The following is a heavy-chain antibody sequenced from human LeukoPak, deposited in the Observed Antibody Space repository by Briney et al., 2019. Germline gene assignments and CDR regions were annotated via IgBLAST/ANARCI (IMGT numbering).Heavy chain of an antibody. CDR1: GYTFTSYG. V-gene: IGHV1-8*02. J-gene: IGHJ3*02. CDR3: ARAAYYYDSSGYYRAVIRAFDI. Sequence: GASVKVSCKASGYTFTSYGISWVRQAPGQGLEWMGWMNPNSGNTGYAQKFQGRVTMTRNTSISTAYMELSSLRSEDTAVYYCARAAYYYDSSGYYRAVIRAFDIWGQGTMVTVSS. CDR2: MNPNSGNT. D-gene: IGHD3-22*01.